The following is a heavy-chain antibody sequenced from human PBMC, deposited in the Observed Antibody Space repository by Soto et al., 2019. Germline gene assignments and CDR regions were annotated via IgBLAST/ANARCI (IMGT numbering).Heavy chain of an antibody. Sequence: QVQLVQSGAEVKKPGASVKVSCTASGYTFTGYYMHWVRQAPGQGLEWMGWINPNSGGTNYAQKFQGRVTMTRDTSISTAYMELGRLRSDDTAVYYCAREEGSSSSRRHYGMDVWGQGTTVTVSS. J-gene: IGHJ6*02. CDR3: AREEGSSSSRRHYGMDV. CDR1: GYTFTGYY. V-gene: IGHV1-2*02. D-gene: IGHD6-6*01. CDR2: INPNSGGT.